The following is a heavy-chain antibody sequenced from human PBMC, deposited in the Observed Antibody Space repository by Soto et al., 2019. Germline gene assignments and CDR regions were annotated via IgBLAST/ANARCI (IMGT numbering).Heavy chain of an antibody. CDR3: ATALSGDPYPLDY. J-gene: IGHJ4*02. V-gene: IGHV3-74*01. CDR1: GFTFRNCW. D-gene: IGHD7-27*01. Sequence: GGSLRLSCAVSGFTFRNCWMHWVRQAPGKGLVWVSRINGGVSSTDYADSVKGRFTISRDNAKNPLYLQMNSLRAEDNAGYYCATALSGDPYPLDYWGQGTLVTVSS. CDR2: INGGVSST.